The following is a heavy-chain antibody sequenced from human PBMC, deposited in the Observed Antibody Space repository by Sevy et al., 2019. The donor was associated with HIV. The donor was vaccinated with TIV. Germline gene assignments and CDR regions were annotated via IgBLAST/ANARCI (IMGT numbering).Heavy chain of an antibody. CDR3: ASKGGSRPNDDFDT. CDR2: IKQDGSEK. J-gene: IGHJ3*02. Sequence: GGSLRLSCAASGFSFSWYWMSWVRQTPEKGLEWVANIKQDGSEKNYVDSVKGRFIISRDNAKNSLYLQMNSLRVEDTAVYYCASKGGSRPNDDFDTWGQGTMVTVSS. CDR1: GFSFSWYW. V-gene: IGHV3-7*01. D-gene: IGHD3-10*01.